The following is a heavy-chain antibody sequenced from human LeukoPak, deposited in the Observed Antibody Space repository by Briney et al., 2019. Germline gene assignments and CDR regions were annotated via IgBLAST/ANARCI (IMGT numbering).Heavy chain of an antibody. Sequence: ASVKVSCKASGGTFSSYAISWVRQAPGQGLEWMGGIIPIFGTANYAQKFQGRVTITADESTSTAYMELSGLRSEDTAVYYCARNSGLRYFREASYYYGMDVWGQGTTVTVSS. CDR2: IIPIFGTA. CDR1: GGTFSSYA. J-gene: IGHJ6*02. V-gene: IGHV1-69*13. D-gene: IGHD3-9*01. CDR3: ARNSGLRYFREASYYYGMDV.